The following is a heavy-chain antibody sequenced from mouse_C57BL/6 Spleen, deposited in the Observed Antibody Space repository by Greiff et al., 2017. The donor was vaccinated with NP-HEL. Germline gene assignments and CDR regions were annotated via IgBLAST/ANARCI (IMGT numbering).Heavy chain of an antibody. J-gene: IGHJ4*01. D-gene: IGHD2-3*01. CDR1: GYAFTNYL. V-gene: IGHV1-54*01. Sequence: QVQLQQSGAELVRPGTSVKVSCKASGYAFTNYLIEWVKQRPGQGLEWIGVINPGSGGTNYNEKFKGKATLTADKSSSTAYMQLSSLTSEGSAVYFCARKEVLYDGHYYAMDYWGQGTSVTVSS. CDR3: ARKEVLYDGHYYAMDY. CDR2: INPGSGGT.